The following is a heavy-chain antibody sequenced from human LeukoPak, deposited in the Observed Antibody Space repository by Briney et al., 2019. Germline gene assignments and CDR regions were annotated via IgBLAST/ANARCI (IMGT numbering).Heavy chain of an antibody. D-gene: IGHD3-22*01. CDR3: ARRAGDYSHPYDY. V-gene: IGHV3-53*01. Sequence: GGSLRLSCTVSGFTVSGNSMSWVRQAPGKGLEWVSFIYSGGNTHYSDSVKGRFTISRDNSKNTLYLQVNSLRAEDTAVYYCARRAGDYSHPYDYWGQGTLVTVSS. CDR1: GFTVSGNS. J-gene: IGHJ4*02. CDR2: IYSGGNT.